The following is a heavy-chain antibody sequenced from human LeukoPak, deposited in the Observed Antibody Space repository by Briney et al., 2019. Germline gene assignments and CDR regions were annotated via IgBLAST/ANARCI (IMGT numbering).Heavy chain of an antibody. J-gene: IGHJ4*02. CDR2: IYYSGST. D-gene: IGHD6-13*01. Sequence: SETLSLTCAVYGGSFSGYYWSWIRQPPGKGLEWIGSIYYSGSTYYNPSLKSRVTISVDTSKNQFSLKLSSVTAADTAVYYCARTSWDYRGSSWYRYYFDYWGQGTLVSVSS. CDR3: ARTSWDYRGSSWYRYYFDY. V-gene: IGHV4-34*01. CDR1: GGSFSGYY.